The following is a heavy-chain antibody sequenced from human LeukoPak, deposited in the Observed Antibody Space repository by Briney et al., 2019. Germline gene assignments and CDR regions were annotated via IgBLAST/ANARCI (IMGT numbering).Heavy chain of an antibody. CDR3: ARSGWPYYFDY. CDR2: IHSDGSST. CDR1: GFTFSSYW. V-gene: IGHV3-74*01. J-gene: IGHJ4*02. D-gene: IGHD3-22*01. Sequence: ARGSLRLSCAASGFTFSSYWMHWVRQAPGKGLVWVSRIHSDGSSTSYADSVRGRFTISRDDAKSTLYLQMNSLRAEDTAVYYCARSGWPYYFDYWGQGTLVTASS.